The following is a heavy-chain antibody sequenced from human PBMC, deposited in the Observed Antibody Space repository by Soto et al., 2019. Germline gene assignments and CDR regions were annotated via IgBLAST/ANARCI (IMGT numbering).Heavy chain of an antibody. CDR3: ARVRGTAGKRYFDY. Sequence: SETLSLTCTVSGGSMIAYYWNWMRQPPGKGLQWIGYTYYSGSTTYNPSLKSRVTISVDSSKNQFSLKLDSVTPADTAVYYCARVRGTAGKRYFDYWGPGTLVTV. J-gene: IGHJ4*02. CDR1: GGSMIAYY. D-gene: IGHD6-13*01. CDR2: TYYSGST. V-gene: IGHV4-59*01.